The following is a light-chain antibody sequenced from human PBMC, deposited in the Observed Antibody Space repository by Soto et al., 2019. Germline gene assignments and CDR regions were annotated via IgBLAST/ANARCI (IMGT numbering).Light chain of an antibody. V-gene: IGKV1-9*01. Sequence: DIHVTHSPSSLSASVGDSVTITCRASQSITSYLAWYQQKPGKAPNLLIYDASTLQSGVPSRFSGSGSGTEFTLTISSLQSDDFATYYCQQYYSYPFTFGEGTKVDIK. CDR1: QSITSY. J-gene: IGKJ4*02. CDR3: QQYYSYPFT. CDR2: DAS.